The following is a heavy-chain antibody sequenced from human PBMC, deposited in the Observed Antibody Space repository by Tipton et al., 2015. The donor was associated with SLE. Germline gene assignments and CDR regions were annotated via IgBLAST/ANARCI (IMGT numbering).Heavy chain of an antibody. D-gene: IGHD6-13*01. J-gene: IGHJ5*02. V-gene: IGHV4-61*09. CDR1: GGSISSGSYY. CDR2: IYTSGST. Sequence: LRLSCTVSGGSISSGSYYWTWIRQPAGKGLEWIGYIYTSGSTNYNPSLKSRVTISVDTSKNQFSLKLSSVTAADTAVYYCATYSSSWYWFDPWGQGTLVTVSS. CDR3: ATYSSSWYWFDP.